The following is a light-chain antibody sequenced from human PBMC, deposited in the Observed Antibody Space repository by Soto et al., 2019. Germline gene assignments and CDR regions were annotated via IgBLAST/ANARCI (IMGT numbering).Light chain of an antibody. CDR3: QSYDSSLSGLYV. J-gene: IGLJ1*01. Sequence: QFLLTPPPRVSWAPRQRVTLSRTWSSSQNGAGYDVHWYQHLPGTAPKLLIYGNSNRPSGVPDRFSGSKSGTSASLAITGLQAEDEADYYCQSYDSSLSGLYVFGTGTKVTVL. CDR2: GNS. CDR1: SSQNGAGYD. V-gene: IGLV1-40*01.